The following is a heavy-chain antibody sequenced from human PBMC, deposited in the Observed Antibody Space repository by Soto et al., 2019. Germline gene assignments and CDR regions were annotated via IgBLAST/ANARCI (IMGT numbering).Heavy chain of an antibody. J-gene: IGHJ4*02. V-gene: IGHV3-66*01. CDR1: GFTVGSNY. CDR2: IYSGDNT. CDR3: ARSLYGAGNKPYHFDY. Sequence: EVQLVESGGGLVQPGGSLRLSCAASGFTVGSNYMIWVRQTPGKGLEWVSVIYSGDNTHYADSVKARFSISRDNSKNTLYLQMSSLRAEDTAVYYCARSLYGAGNKPYHFDYWGQGTLVTVSS. D-gene: IGHD3-10*01.